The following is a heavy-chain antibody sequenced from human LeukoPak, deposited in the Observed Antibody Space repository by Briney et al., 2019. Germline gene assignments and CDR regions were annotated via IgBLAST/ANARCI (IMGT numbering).Heavy chain of an antibody. CDR1: GFTFSSYA. D-gene: IGHD6-13*01. CDR2: ISGSGGST. V-gene: IGHV3-23*01. Sequence: GGSLRLSCAASGFTFSSYAMSWVRQAPGKGLEWVSAISGSGGSTYYADSVKGRFTISRDNSKNTLYLQMNSLRAEDTAVYYCARYTIAAEYYFDYWGQGTLVTVSS. CDR3: ARYTIAAEYYFDY. J-gene: IGHJ4*02.